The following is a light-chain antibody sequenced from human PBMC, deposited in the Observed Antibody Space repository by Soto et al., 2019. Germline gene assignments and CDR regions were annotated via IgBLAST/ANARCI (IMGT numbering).Light chain of an antibody. CDR2: NTN. J-gene: IGLJ3*02. V-gene: IGLV8-61*01. CDR3: APYVSSGFHWV. Sequence: QTVVTQEPSFSVSPGGTVTLTCGLTSGSVSTRNYPSWYQQIPGQAPRTLIYNTNTRSSGVPDRFSGSILGNKAALTITGAQAADGSDEDSAPYVSSGFHWVFGGAAKRTVL. CDR1: SGSVSTRNY.